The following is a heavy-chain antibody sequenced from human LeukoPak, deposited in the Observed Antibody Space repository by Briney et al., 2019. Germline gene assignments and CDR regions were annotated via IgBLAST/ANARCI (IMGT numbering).Heavy chain of an antibody. J-gene: IGHJ5*02. Sequence: SETLSLTCAVYGGSFSGYYWGWIRQPPGTGLEWIGSIYPSGSTFYNPSLKSRVTISVDTSKNQFSLRLSSVTAADTAVYYCARSYASSWYWNWFDPWGQGTLVTVSS. V-gene: IGHV4-38-2*01. CDR3: ARSYASSWYWNWFDP. D-gene: IGHD6-13*01. CDR1: GGSFSGYY. CDR2: IYPSGST.